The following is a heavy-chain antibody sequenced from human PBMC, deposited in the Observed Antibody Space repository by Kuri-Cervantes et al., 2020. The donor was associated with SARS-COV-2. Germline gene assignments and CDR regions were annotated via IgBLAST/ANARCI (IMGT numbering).Heavy chain of an antibody. CDR1: GFTFSGHW. V-gene: IGHV3-9*01. D-gene: IGHD1-26*01. CDR3: AKDTEARIVVGAAHAFDI. Sequence: GGSLRLSCAASGFTFSGHWIHWVRQAPGKGLVWVSGISWNNGSIGYADSVKGRFTISRDNAKNSLYLQMNSLRAEDTALYYCAKDTEARIVVGAAHAFDIWGQGTMVTVSS. J-gene: IGHJ3*02. CDR2: ISWNNGSI.